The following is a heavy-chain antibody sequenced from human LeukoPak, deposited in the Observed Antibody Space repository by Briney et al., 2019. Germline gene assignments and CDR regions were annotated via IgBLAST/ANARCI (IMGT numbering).Heavy chain of an antibody. Sequence: ASVKVSCKASGYTFTSYDINWVRQATGQGLEWMGWMNPNSGSTGYAQKFQGRVTITRNTSISTAYMELSSLRSEDTAVYYCAKAVSGYSYGPHAPNWFDPWGQGTLVTVSS. CDR2: MNPNSGST. V-gene: IGHV1-8*03. J-gene: IGHJ5*02. D-gene: IGHD5-18*01. CDR1: GYTFTSYD. CDR3: AKAVSGYSYGPHAPNWFDP.